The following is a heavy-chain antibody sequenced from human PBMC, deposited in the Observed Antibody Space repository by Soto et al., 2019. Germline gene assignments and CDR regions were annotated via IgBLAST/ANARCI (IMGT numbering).Heavy chain of an antibody. CDR2: IYTSGST. CDR1: GGSISSYY. J-gene: IGHJ4*02. CDR3: VRDQTRGYCSGGSCYSGDYFDS. Sequence: QVQLQESGPGLVKPSETLSLTCTVSGGSISSYYWSWIRQPPGKGLEWIGRIYTSGSTNYNPSLKSGGTMSVDTPKNRFSLKLSSVTAAYTAVYCCVRDQTRGYCSGGSCYSGDYFDSWGQGTLVTVSS. V-gene: IGHV4-4*07. D-gene: IGHD2-15*01.